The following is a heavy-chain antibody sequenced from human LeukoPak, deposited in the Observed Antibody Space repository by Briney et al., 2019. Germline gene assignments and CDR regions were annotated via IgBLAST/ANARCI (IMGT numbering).Heavy chain of an antibody. Sequence: PGGSLRLSCAASGFTFSSYAMSWVRQAPGKGLEWVSTISGSGGSTYYADSVKGRFTISRDNSKNTQYLQMNSLRAEDTAVYYYAKESSGSSWFDYWGQGTLVTVSS. CDR2: ISGSGGST. CDR1: GFTFSSYA. CDR3: AKESSGSSWFDY. D-gene: IGHD6-13*01. J-gene: IGHJ4*02. V-gene: IGHV3-23*01.